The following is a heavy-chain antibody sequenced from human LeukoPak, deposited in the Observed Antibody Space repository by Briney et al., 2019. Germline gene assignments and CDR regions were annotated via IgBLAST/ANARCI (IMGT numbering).Heavy chain of an antibody. CDR3: ARDDSSSWYGG. Sequence: GAPRKISGKGSGTSFTSHRIGWGHRLPGKGLEWLGIFNPGDSDNRYSPSFQGQVTISGDKSTSTSYLQWSSLKASDTAMYYCARDDSSSWYGGWGQRTLVTVSS. CDR1: GTSFTSHR. J-gene: IGHJ4*02. CDR2: FNPGDSDN. V-gene: IGHV5-51*07. D-gene: IGHD6-13*01.